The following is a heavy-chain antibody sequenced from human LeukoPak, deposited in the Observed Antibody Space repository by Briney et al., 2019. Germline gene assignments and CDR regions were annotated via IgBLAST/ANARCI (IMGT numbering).Heavy chain of an antibody. V-gene: IGHV4-34*01. CDR1: GGSFSGYY. D-gene: IGHD3-10*01. J-gene: IGHJ5*02. Sequence: SETLPLTCAVYGGSFSGYYWSWIRQPPGKGLEWIGEINHSGSTNYNPSLKSRVTISVDTSKNQFSLKLSSVTAADTAVYYCARRITMVRGIRGWFDPWGQGTLVTVSS. CDR3: ARRITMVRGIRGWFDP. CDR2: INHSGST.